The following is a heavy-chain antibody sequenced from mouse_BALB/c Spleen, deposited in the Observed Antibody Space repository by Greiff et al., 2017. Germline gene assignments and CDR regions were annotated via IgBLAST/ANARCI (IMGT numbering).Heavy chain of an antibody. CDR2: INPSSGYT. J-gene: IGHJ4*01. CDR3: ARSHRYDAMDY. V-gene: IGHV1-4*01. Sequence: QVQLQQSGAELARPGASVKMSCKASGYTFTSYTMHWVKQRPGQGLEWIGYINPSSGYTNYNQKFKDKATLTADKSSSTAYMQLSSLTSEDSAVYYCARSHRYDAMDYWGQGTSVTVSS. CDR1: GYTFTSYT. D-gene: IGHD2-14*01.